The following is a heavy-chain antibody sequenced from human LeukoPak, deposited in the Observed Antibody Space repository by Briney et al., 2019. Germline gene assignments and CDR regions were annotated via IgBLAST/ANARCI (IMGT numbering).Heavy chain of an antibody. CDR2: ISFDGSDK. J-gene: IGHJ6*02. D-gene: IGHD6-13*01. V-gene: IGHV3-30*03. Sequence: GRSLRLSCAASGFTFSSYGVHWVRQVPGKGLEWVAVISFDGSDKYYADSVKGRFTISRDNSKNTLYLQMNSLRAEDTAVYYCTIEIIPAAGTRPYYYYGMDVWGQGTTVTVSS. CDR3: TIEIIPAAGTRPYYYYGMDV. CDR1: GFTFSSYG.